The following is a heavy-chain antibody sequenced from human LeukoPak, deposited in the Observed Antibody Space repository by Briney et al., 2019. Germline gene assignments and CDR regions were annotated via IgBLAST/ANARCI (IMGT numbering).Heavy chain of an antibody. Sequence: GGSLRLSCAASGFTFNSYWMSWVRQAPGKGPEWVANIKQDGSEKYYADSVKGRFTISRDNAKNSLYLQMNSLRAEDTAVYNCAREWNGYDYVGEDYWGQGTLVTVSS. CDR3: AREWNGYDYVGEDY. J-gene: IGHJ4*02. CDR1: GFTFNSYW. CDR2: IKQDGSEK. D-gene: IGHD5-12*01. V-gene: IGHV3-7*01.